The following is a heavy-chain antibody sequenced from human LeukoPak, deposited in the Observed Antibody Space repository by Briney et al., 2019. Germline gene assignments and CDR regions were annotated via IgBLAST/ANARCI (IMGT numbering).Heavy chain of an antibody. J-gene: IGHJ5*02. V-gene: IGHV4-30-4*08. D-gene: IGHD3-3*01. CDR1: GGSISSGDYY. CDR2: IYYSGST. Sequence: SETLSLTCTVSGGSISSGDYYWSWVRQPPGRGVEWIGYIYYSGSTYYNPSLKSRVTISVDTSKNQFSLKLSSVTAADTAVYYCARTFSGYDFWSGYSTENNWFDPWGQGTLVTVSS. CDR3: ARTFSGYDFWSGYSTENNWFDP.